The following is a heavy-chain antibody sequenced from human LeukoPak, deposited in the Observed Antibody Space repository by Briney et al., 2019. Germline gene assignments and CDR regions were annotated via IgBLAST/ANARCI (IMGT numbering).Heavy chain of an antibody. Sequence: SETLSLTCTVSDGSISSYYWSWIRQPPGKGLEWIGYIYYSGSTNYNPSLKSRVTISVDTSKNQFSLKLSSVTAADTAVYYCARGEIYDSSGYFDYWGQGTLVTVSS. V-gene: IGHV4-59*01. CDR1: DGSISSYY. J-gene: IGHJ4*02. CDR2: IYYSGST. CDR3: ARGEIYDSSGYFDY. D-gene: IGHD3-22*01.